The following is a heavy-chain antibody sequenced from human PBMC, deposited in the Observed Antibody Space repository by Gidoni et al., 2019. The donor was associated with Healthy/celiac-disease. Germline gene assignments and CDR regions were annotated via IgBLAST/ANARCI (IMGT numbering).Heavy chain of an antibody. CDR1: GYTFTGYY. Sequence: QVQLVQSGAEVKKPGASVKVSCKASGYTFTGYYMHWVRQAPGQGLEWMGWINPNSGGTNYAQKFQGRVTMTRDTSISTAYMELSRLRSDDTAVYYCARAVTPSDYDFWSGPRGWFDPWGQGTLVTVSS. CDR2: INPNSGGT. D-gene: IGHD3-3*01. J-gene: IGHJ5*02. V-gene: IGHV1-2*02. CDR3: ARAVTPSDYDFWSGPRGWFDP.